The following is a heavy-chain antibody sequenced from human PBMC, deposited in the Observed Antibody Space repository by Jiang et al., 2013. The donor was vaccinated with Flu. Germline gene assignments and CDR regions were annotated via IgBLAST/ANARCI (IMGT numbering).Heavy chain of an antibody. J-gene: IGHJ6*02. CDR3: ARGSNYDFWRKHYYYGMDV. Sequence: ALLKPSETLSLTCAVYGGSFSGYYWSWIRQPPGKGLEWIGEINHSGSTNYNPSLKSRVTISVDTSKNQFSLKLSSVTAADTAVYYCARGSNYDFWRKHYYYGMDVWGQGP. CDR1: GGSFSGYY. D-gene: IGHD3-3*01. CDR2: INHSGST. V-gene: IGHV4-34*01.